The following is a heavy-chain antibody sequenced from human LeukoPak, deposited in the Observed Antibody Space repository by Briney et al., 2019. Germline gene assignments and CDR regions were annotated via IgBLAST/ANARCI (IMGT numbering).Heavy chain of an antibody. D-gene: IGHD6-6*01. Sequence: SETLSLTCTVSGDSVSSGGYYWSWIRQPPGKGLEWIGYIHYSGSTNYNPSLKSRVTISVDTSKIQFSLKLTSVTAADTAVYYCARRYSSSSFDYWGQGTLVTVSS. CDR3: ARRYSSSSFDY. CDR1: GDSVSSGGYY. V-gene: IGHV4-61*08. CDR2: IHYSGST. J-gene: IGHJ4*02.